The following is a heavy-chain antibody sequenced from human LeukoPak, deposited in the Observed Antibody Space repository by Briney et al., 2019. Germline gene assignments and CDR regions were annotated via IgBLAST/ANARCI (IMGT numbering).Heavy chain of an antibody. V-gene: IGHV1-24*01. CDR3: ATGKYSSGWLPFDY. D-gene: IGHD6-19*01. CDR1: GYSFTGHY. Sequence: ASVKVSCKASGYSFTGHYMHWVRQAPGKGLEWMGGFDPEDGETIYAQKFQGRVTMTEDTSTDTAYMELSSLRSEDTAVYYCATGKYSSGWLPFDYWGQGTLVTVSS. CDR2: FDPEDGET. J-gene: IGHJ4*02.